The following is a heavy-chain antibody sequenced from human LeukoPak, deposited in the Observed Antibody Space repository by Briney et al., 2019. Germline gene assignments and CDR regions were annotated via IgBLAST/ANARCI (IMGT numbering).Heavy chain of an antibody. CDR2: ISAYNGNT. Sequence: ASVKVSCQASGYTFTSYGISWVRQAPGQGLEWMGWISAYNGNTNYAQKLQGRVTMTTDTSTSTAYMELRSLRSDDTAVYYCARAKGGYSYGPVGASNWFDPWGQGTLVTVSS. J-gene: IGHJ5*02. D-gene: IGHD5-18*01. V-gene: IGHV1-18*01. CDR1: GYTFTSYG. CDR3: ARAKGGYSYGPVGASNWFDP.